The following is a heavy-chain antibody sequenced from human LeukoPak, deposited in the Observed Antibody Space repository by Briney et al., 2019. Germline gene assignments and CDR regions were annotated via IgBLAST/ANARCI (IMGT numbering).Heavy chain of an antibody. J-gene: IGHJ4*02. CDR2: IIPILGIA. CDR1: GGTFSSYT. V-gene: IGHV1-69*04. D-gene: IGHD5-24*01. CDR3: ARDSNVEMATILPDY. Sequence: GASVKVSCKASGGTFSSYTISWVRQAPGQGREWMGRIIPILGIANYAQKFQGRVTITADKSTSTAYMELSSLRSEDTAVYYCARDSNVEMATILPDYWGQGTLVTVSS.